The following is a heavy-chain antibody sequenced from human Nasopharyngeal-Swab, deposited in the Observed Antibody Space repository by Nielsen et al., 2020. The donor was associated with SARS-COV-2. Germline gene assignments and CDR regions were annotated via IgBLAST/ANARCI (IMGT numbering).Heavy chain of an antibody. V-gene: IGHV5-51*01. CDR3: ATTYCSAYTCYSFDN. CDR2: IYPGDSDT. Sequence: GESLKISCKGFGYTFTNSWIGWVRQMPGKGLEWMGIIYPGDSDTRYSPSFQGQVIISADKSVNTTYLQWSSLKASDSAIYYCATTYCSAYTCYSFDNWGRGTLVTASS. CDR1: GYTFTNSW. J-gene: IGHJ4*02. D-gene: IGHD2-15*01.